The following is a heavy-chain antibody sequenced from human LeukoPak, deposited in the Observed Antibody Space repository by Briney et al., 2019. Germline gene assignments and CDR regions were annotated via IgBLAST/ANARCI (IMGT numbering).Heavy chain of an antibody. Sequence: GGSLRLSCATSGFMFSDEYMSWIRQAPGKGLEWVSYISNSGDFIAYADSVRGRFTISRDNAKNSLFLQMNSLRAEDTAVYYCARAPQYRSSWYAGYFDYWGQGTLVIVSS. D-gene: IGHD6-13*01. CDR3: ARAPQYRSSWYAGYFDY. J-gene: IGHJ4*02. CDR2: ISNSGDFI. CDR1: GFMFSDEY. V-gene: IGHV3-11*01.